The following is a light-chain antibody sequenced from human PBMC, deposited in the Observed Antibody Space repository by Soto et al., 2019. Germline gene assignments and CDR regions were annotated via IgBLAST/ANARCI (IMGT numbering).Light chain of an antibody. J-gene: IGKJ4*01. V-gene: IGKV4-1*01. CDR3: QQSYSNPFT. Sequence: DIVMTQSPDSLAVSLGERATINCKSSQSVLYSSNNKNYLAWYQQKPGQPPKLLIYWSSTRESGVPDRFSGSGSGTDFTLTISSLQPEDFATYYCQQSYSNPFTFGGGTKVDIK. CDR1: QSVLYSSNNKNY. CDR2: WSS.